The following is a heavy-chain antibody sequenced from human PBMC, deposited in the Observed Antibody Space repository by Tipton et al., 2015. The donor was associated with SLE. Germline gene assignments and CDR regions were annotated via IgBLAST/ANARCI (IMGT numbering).Heavy chain of an antibody. D-gene: IGHD6-19*01. Sequence: TLSLTCSVSGGSISSDHWIWIRQPPGKGLEWLGYISDGGGTNYNPSLKSRVTISVDTSKNQFSLKLNSVTAADAAVYYCAKGLGAYSTGWRYYYYYMDVWGKGTTVIVSS. V-gene: IGHV4-59*01. CDR1: GGSISSDH. J-gene: IGHJ6*03. CDR2: ISDGGGT. CDR3: AKGLGAYSTGWRYYYYYMDV.